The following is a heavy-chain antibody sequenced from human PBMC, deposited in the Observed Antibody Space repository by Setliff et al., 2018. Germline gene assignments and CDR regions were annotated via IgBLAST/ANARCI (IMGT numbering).Heavy chain of an antibody. J-gene: IGHJ3*02. CDR1: GGSISSGDHY. D-gene: IGHD4-17*01. CDR2: IHASGST. V-gene: IGHV4-61*02. CDR3: ARDPLTTNRRRAFDI. Sequence: SETLSLTCTVSGGSISSGDHYWSWIRQPAGKGLEWIGRIHASGSTNYNPSLKSRVTISLDTSNNQFSLKLSSVTAADTAVYHCARDPLTTNRRRAFDIWGQGTMVTVSS.